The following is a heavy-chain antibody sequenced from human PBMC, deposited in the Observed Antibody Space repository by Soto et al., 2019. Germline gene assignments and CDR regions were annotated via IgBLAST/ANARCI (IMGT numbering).Heavy chain of an antibody. V-gene: IGHV3-30-3*01. J-gene: IGHJ3*02. CDR1: GFTFSSYA. CDR3: ARDYTYYYDSSGQGYDAFDI. Sequence: GGSLRLSCAASGFTFSSYAMHWVRQAPGKGLEWVAVISYDGSNKYYADSVKGRFTISRDNSKNTLYLQMNSLRAEDTAVYYCARDYTYYYDSSGQGYDAFDIWGQGTMVTVSS. D-gene: IGHD3-22*01. CDR2: ISYDGSNK.